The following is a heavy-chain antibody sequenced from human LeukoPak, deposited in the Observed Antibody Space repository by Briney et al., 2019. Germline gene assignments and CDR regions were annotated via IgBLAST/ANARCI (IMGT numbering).Heavy chain of an antibody. J-gene: IGHJ6*03. Sequence: PSETLSLTCAVYGGPFSGYYWSWIRQPPGKGLEWIGEINHSGSTNYNPSLKSRVTISVDTSKNQFSLKLSSVTAADTAVYYCARGYCSSTSCPVSQYYYYYMDVWGKGTTVTVSS. CDR1: GGPFSGYY. D-gene: IGHD2-2*01. CDR2: INHSGST. V-gene: IGHV4-34*01. CDR3: ARGYCSSTSCPVSQYYYYYMDV.